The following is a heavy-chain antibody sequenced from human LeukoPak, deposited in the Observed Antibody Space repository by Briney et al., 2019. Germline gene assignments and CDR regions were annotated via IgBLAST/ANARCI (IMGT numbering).Heavy chain of an antibody. J-gene: IGHJ4*02. CDR1: GCSFPTYW. Sequence: GESLKISCKGSGCSFPTYWIAWVRQMPGKGLEWMGIIYPDESNIRYSPSFQGQVTISADKSISTAYLQWSSLKASDTAMYYCARPPSRGYSSSFECWGQGTLVTVSS. CDR3: ARPPSRGYSSSFEC. CDR2: IYPDESNI. V-gene: IGHV5-51*01. D-gene: IGHD2-2*03.